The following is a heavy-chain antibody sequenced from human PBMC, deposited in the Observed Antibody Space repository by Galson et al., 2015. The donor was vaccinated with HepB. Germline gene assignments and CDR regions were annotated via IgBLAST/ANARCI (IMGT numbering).Heavy chain of an antibody. V-gene: IGHV3-7*03. CDR1: GFTFSDYW. Sequence: SLRLSCAASGFTFSDYWMSWVRQAPGKGPEWVANIKGDGSAKQYVDSVKGRFTISRDNAKDSVFLQMNSLRAEDTAVYYCVSQTATTFWGPGTLVTVSS. J-gene: IGHJ4*02. CDR3: VSQTATTF. CDR2: IKGDGSAK. D-gene: IGHD4-17*01.